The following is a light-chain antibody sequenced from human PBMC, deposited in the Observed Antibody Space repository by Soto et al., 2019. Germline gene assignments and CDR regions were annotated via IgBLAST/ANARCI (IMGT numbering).Light chain of an antibody. CDR1: QSISSGY. J-gene: IGKJ2*01. CDR3: QQNGGSPSYT. CDR2: GAT. V-gene: IGKV3-20*01. Sequence: EIVLTQSPGTLSLSPGERATLSCRASQSISSGYLAWYQQKPGQAPRLLIYGATSRATGVPDRFSGSGSGTDFTLTISRLEPEDFAVYYCQQNGGSPSYTFSQGTKLEIK.